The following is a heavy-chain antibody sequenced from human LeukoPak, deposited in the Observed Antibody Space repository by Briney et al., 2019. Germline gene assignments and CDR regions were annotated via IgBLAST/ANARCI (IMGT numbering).Heavy chain of an antibody. V-gene: IGHV5-51*01. CDR2: IYPGDSDT. Sequence: GESLKISCKGSGYIVTTYWIGWVRQMPGKGLEWMGIIYPGDSDTRYSPSFQGQVTISADKSIRTAYPHWCSLKASHTRMYPCLRRAMVTYYYDRSGNYYFDYWGQGTLVSVSS. CDR1: GYIVTTYW. D-gene: IGHD3-22*01. J-gene: IGHJ4*02. CDR3: LRRAMVTYYYDRSGNYYFDY.